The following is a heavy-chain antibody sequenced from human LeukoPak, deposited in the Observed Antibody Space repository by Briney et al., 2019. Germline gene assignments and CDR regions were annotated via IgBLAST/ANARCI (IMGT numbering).Heavy chain of an antibody. V-gene: IGHV1-18*01. J-gene: IGHJ4*02. CDR3: ARSGMVIHSSYYFDY. CDR1: GYTFTSYG. CDR2: ISAYNGNT. Sequence: ASVKVSCKASGYTFTSYGISWVRQAPGQGLEWMGWISAYNGNTNYAQKLQGRVTMTTDTSTSTAYMELRSLRSDDTAVYYCARSGMVIHSSYYFDYWGQGTPSPSPQ. D-gene: IGHD5-18*01.